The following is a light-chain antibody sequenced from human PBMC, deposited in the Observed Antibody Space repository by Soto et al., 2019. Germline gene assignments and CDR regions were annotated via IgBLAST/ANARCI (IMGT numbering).Light chain of an antibody. J-gene: IGKJ1*01. Sequence: DILMTQSPSSLSASVGDRVTITCRASQSINIYLNWFQKKPGKAPKVLIYAASTLQSGVPSRFSGSGSGTDFTLTVSSMQPEDFATDEWQQSYTTPATFGHATKVEIK. V-gene: IGKV1-39*01. CDR1: QSINIY. CDR2: AAS. CDR3: QQSYTTPAT.